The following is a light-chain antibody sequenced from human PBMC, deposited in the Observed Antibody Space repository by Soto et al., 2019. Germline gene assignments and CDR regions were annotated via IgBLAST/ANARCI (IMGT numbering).Light chain of an antibody. Sequence: EIVLTQSPGTLSLSPGERATLSCRASQSGSNNYLAWYQQKPGQAPRLLIYGASNRATGIPDRFSGSGSGTDFTLTISRLVPEDFAVYYCQQYGSSGTFGQGTKVEIK. CDR2: GAS. J-gene: IGKJ1*01. CDR3: QQYGSSGT. CDR1: QSGSNNY. V-gene: IGKV3-20*01.